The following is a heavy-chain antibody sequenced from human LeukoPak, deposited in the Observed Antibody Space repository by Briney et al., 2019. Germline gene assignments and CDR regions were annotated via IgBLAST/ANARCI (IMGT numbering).Heavy chain of an antibody. CDR3: ASYGIAGYDGNSYYYMDV. CDR1: GYTFTSYD. J-gene: IGHJ6*03. CDR2: MNPNSGNT. V-gene: IGHV1-8*01. Sequence: ASVRVSCKASGYTFTSYDIKWVRQATGQGLEWMGWMNPNSGNTGYAQKFQGRVTMTRNTSINTAYMELSSLRSEDTAVYYCASYGIAGYDGNSYYYMDVWGKGTTVTISS. D-gene: IGHD5-12*01.